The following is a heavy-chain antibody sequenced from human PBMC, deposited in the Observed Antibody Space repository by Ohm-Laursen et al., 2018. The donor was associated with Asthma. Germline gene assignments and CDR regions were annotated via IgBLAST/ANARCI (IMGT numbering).Heavy chain of an antibody. D-gene: IGHD2-15*01. V-gene: IGHV3-30-3*01. Sequence: SLRLSCAASGFTFSSYAMHWVRQAPGKGPEWVAVISYDGSNKYYADSVKGRFTISRDNSKNTLYLQMNSLRAEDTAVYYCARDRSFDIVVVVAATDFDYWGQGTLATVSS. CDR2: ISYDGSNK. CDR3: ARDRSFDIVVVVAATDFDY. J-gene: IGHJ4*02. CDR1: GFTFSSYA.